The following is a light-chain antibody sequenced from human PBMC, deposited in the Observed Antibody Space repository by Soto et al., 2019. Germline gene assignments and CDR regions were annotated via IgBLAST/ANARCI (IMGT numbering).Light chain of an antibody. CDR3: QQYNSYSRT. J-gene: IGKJ1*01. Sequence: DIQMTNSPSTLSASGGDRVTITCRASQSISSWLAWYQQKPGKAPKLLIYDASSLESGVPSRFSGSGSGTEFTLTISSLQPDDFATHYCQQYNSYSRTFGQATKVDIK. V-gene: IGKV1-5*01. CDR2: DAS. CDR1: QSISSW.